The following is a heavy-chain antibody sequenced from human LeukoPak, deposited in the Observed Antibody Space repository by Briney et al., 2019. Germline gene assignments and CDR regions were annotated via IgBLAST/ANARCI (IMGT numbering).Heavy chain of an antibody. CDR3: ARNDYGEYYFDY. CDR2: ISKDGNSV. CDR1: GFTFSSYG. Sequence: GGSLRLSCAASGFTFSSYGMSWVRQAPGKGLEWVAVISKDGNSVRYADSVKGRFIISRDNFKSTLYLQMDSLRVEDTAMYYCARNDYGEYYFDYWGLGTLVTVSS. J-gene: IGHJ4*02. V-gene: IGHV3-30*03. D-gene: IGHD4/OR15-4a*01.